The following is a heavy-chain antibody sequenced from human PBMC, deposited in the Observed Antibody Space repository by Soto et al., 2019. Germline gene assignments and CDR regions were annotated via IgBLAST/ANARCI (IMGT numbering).Heavy chain of an antibody. V-gene: IGHV3-30-3*01. J-gene: IGHJ4*02. CDR2: ISYDGSNK. CDR1: GFTFSSYA. D-gene: IGHD1-1*01. CDR3: VEVPGDY. Sequence: GGSLRLSCAASGFTFSSYAMHWVRQAPGKGLEWVAVISYDGSNKYYADSVKGRFTISRDNSKNTLYLQMSSLRAEDTAVYYCVEVPGDYWGQGTLVTVSS.